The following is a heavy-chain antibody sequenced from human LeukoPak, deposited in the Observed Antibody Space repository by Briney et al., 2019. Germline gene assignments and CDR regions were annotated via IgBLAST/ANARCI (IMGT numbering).Heavy chain of an antibody. Sequence: SQTLSLTCTVSGGSISSGSYYWSWIRQSAGKGLEWIGRIYTSGSTNYNPSLKSRVTISVDTSKNQFSLKLSSVTAADTAVYYCARNPYYYDSSGLIDYWGQGTLVTVSS. CDR3: ARNPYYYDSSGLIDY. J-gene: IGHJ4*02. V-gene: IGHV4-61*02. CDR2: IYTSGST. D-gene: IGHD3-22*01. CDR1: GGSISSGSYY.